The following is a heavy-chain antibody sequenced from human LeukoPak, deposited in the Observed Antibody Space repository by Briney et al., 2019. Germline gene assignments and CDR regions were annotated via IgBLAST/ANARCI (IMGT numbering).Heavy chain of an antibody. CDR1: GGSLSSHY. CDR2: IHDTGST. Sequence: SETLSLTCSVSGGSLSSHYWSWIRQPPGKGLELIGHIHDTGSTFYNPSLRGRVTISLDTSNNQFSLRLTSMTAADTAVYYCARFSSGCSTSSCYLTYWGQGTLVTVS. D-gene: IGHD2-2*01. V-gene: IGHV4-59*11. CDR3: ARFSSGCSTSSCYLTY. J-gene: IGHJ4*02.